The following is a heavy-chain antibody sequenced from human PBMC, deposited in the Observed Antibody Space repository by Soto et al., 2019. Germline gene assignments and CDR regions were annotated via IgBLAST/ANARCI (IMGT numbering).Heavy chain of an antibody. CDR3: ARARGIGAAGHWYFDL. CDR1: GFTFSSSG. Sequence: EVQLVESGGGLVQPGGSLRLSCAAAGFTFSSSGMHWVRQAPGKRLVWVSRMNSDGSSTSYADSVKGRFTISRDNAKNTLYLQINSLRAEDTAVYYCARARGIGAAGHWYFDLWGRGTLVTVSS. D-gene: IGHD6-13*01. J-gene: IGHJ2*01. CDR2: MNSDGSST. V-gene: IGHV3-74*01.